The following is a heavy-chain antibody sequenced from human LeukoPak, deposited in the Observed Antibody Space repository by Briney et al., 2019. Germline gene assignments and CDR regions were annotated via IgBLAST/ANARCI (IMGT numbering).Heavy chain of an antibody. J-gene: IGHJ4*02. CDR3: ASTRNAVVPTALDF. D-gene: IGHD2-2*01. CDR2: IYHSGST. Sequence: SETLSLTCTVSGYSISSGYYWGWIRQPPGKGLEWIGNIYHSGSTYYNPSLKSRVTISVDTSKNQFSLNLSSVTAADTAIYYCASTRNAVVPTALDFWGQGTLVTVSS. V-gene: IGHV4-38-2*02. CDR1: GYSISSGYY.